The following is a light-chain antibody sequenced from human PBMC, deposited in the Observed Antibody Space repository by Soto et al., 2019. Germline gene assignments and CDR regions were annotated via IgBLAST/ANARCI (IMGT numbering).Light chain of an antibody. Sequence: SVLTQSPGTLSLSPGERATLSCRASQSVSSSYLAWYQQKHGQAPRLLIYGASSRATGIPDRFSGSGSGTELTLTISSLQSEDFEVYYGQQYNNWPITFGQGTRLEIK. CDR1: QSVSSSY. V-gene: IGKV3-20*01. J-gene: IGKJ5*01. CDR3: QQYNNWPIT. CDR2: GAS.